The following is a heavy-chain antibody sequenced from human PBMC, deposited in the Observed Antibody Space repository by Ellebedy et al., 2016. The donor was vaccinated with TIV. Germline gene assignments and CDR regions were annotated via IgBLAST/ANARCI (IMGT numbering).Heavy chain of an antibody. CDR1: GSNFNNCA. CDR3: ARGDYAGNSELDY. J-gene: IGHJ4*02. D-gene: IGHD4-23*01. V-gene: IGHV1-69*13. CDR2: IIPIFGTA. Sequence: SVKVSXXGSGSNFNNCAISWVRQAPGQGLEWMGGIIPIFGTANYVQKFQGRVTITADESTSTAYMELSSLTSADTAVYYCARGDYAGNSELDYWGQGTLVTVSS.